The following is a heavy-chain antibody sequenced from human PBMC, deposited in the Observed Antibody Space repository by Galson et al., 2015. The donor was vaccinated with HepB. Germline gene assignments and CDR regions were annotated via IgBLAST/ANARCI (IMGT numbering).Heavy chain of an antibody. J-gene: IGHJ4*02. CDR2: IYHSGST. V-gene: IGHV4-4*01. CDR1: GGSIRGTNW. D-gene: IGHD3-22*01. Sequence: ETLSLTCAVSGGSIRGTNWWSWVRQPPGKGLEWIGEIYHSGSTNYNPSLKSRVTISVDESKNQFSLKLTSVTAADTAVYFCASNGYYSIDYWGQGTLVTVSS. CDR3: ASNGYYSIDY.